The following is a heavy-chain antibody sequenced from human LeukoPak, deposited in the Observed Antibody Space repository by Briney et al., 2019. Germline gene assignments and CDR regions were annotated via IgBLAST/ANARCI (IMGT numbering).Heavy chain of an antibody. J-gene: IGHJ4*02. CDR1: GLTFRTTW. D-gene: IGHD1-7*01. V-gene: IGHV3-74*01. Sequence: GGSLRLSCATSGLTFRTTWMHWVRQAPGKGLMWVSRMNGEGTTIDYADSVKGRFTVSRDYAKNTLFLQMNNLRTEDTALYFCATARNFRFEYWGQGSLVIASA. CDR3: ATARNFRFEY. CDR2: MNGEGTTI.